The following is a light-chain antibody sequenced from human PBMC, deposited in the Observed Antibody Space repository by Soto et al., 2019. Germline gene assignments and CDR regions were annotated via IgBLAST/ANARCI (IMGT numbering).Light chain of an antibody. Sequence: DIQMTQSPSTLSGSVGDRVTITCRASQTISSWLAWYQQKPGKAPKLLIYKASTLKSGVPSRFSGSGSGTEFTLTISSLQPDDVATYYCQKYNSALRTFGQGTKV. CDR3: QKYNSALRT. CDR2: KAS. V-gene: IGKV1-5*03. J-gene: IGKJ1*01. CDR1: QTISSW.